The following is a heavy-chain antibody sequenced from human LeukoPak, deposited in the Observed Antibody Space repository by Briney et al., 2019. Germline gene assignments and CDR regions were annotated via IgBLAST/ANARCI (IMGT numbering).Heavy chain of an antibody. CDR2: INHSGST. CDR1: GGSFSNYY. D-gene: IGHD3-10*01. J-gene: IGHJ5*02. Sequence: SETLSLTCAVYGGSFSNYYWTWIRQPPGKGLEWIGEINHSGSTNYNPSLKSRVTISVDTSKNQFSLKLSSVTAADTAVYYCARTPVYYYGSGSYPKRRYNWFDPWGQGTLVTVSS. V-gene: IGHV4-34*01. CDR3: ARTPVYYYGSGSYPKRRYNWFDP.